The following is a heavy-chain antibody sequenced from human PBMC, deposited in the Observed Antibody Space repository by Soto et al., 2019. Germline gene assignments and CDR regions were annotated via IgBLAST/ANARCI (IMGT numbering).Heavy chain of an antibody. CDR3: AASGDIVLMWFDP. J-gene: IGHJ5*02. Sequence: ASVKVSCKASGGTFSSYAISWVRQAPGQGLEWMGGIIPIFGTANYAQKFQGRVTITADESTSTAYMELSSLRSEDTAVYYCAASGDIVLMWFDPWGQGTLVTVSS. CDR2: IIPIFGTA. CDR1: GGTFSSYA. V-gene: IGHV1-69*13. D-gene: IGHD2-8*01.